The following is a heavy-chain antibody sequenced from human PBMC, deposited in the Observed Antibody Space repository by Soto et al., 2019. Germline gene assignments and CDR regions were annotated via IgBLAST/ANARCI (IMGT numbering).Heavy chain of an antibody. V-gene: IGHV2-70*04. J-gene: IGHJ4*02. CDR3: ARIRDEGGLYSSGWYYFDY. Sequence: GSGPTLVNPTQTITLTCTVSGFSLSTSGMRVSWIRQPPGKALEWLARIDWDDDKFYSTSLKTRLTISKDTSKNQVVLTMTNMDPVDTATYYCARIRDEGGLYSSGWYYFDYWGQGTLVTVSS. CDR2: IDWDDDK. D-gene: IGHD6-19*01. CDR1: GFSLSTSGMR.